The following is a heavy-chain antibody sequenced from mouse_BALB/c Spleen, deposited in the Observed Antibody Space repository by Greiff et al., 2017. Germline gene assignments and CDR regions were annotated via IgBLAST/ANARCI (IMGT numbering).Heavy chain of an antibody. CDR3: ARSGTGMDY. Sequence: QVQLQQPGAELVKPGTSVKLSCKASGYNFTSYWINWVKLRPGQGLEWIGDIYPGSGSTNYNEKFKSKATLTVDTSSSTAYMQLSSLASEDSALYYCARSGTGMDYWGQGTLVTVSA. J-gene: IGHJ3*01. D-gene: IGHD4-1*01. CDR1: GYNFTSYW. CDR2: IYPGSGST. V-gene: IGHV1-55*01.